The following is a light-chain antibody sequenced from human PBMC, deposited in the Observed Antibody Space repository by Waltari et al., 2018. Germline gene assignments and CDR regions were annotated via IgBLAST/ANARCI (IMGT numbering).Light chain of an antibody. J-gene: IGKJ1*01. V-gene: IGKV1-5*03. CDR2: EAS. CDR1: QNIINW. Sequence: DIQMTQSPSTLSASVGDRVTITCRASQNIINWLAWYQQKPGKAPKLLLHEASSLESGVPSRFSGSGSGTEFTLTISSLQPDDFATYYCQQYNNYSWTFGQGTKVEI. CDR3: QQYNNYSWT.